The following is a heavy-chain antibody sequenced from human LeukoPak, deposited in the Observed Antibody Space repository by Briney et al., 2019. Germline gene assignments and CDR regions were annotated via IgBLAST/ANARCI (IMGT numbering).Heavy chain of an antibody. J-gene: IGHJ4*02. CDR3: GKDLLAMAGTIGS. CDR1: GFTFSSYS. Sequence: GGSLRLSCAASGFTFSSYSMNWVRQAPGKGLEWVSSISSSSSYIYYADSVKGRFTISRDNAKNSLFLQMNSLRPEGTALYYCGKDLLAMAGTIGSWGQGTLVTVSS. CDR2: ISSSSSYI. D-gene: IGHD6-19*01. V-gene: IGHV3-21*04.